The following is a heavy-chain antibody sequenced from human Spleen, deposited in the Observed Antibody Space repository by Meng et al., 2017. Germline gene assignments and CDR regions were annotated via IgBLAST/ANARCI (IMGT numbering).Heavy chain of an antibody. Sequence: SETLSLTCAVYGGSFSDYYWSWIRQPPGKGLEWIGEINHSGSTNYNPSLKSRVTISVDTSENQFSLKLSSVTAADTAVYYCARYGGNSVDYWGQGTLVTVSS. V-gene: IGHV4-34*09. CDR2: INHSGST. J-gene: IGHJ4*02. CDR1: GGSFSDYY. CDR3: ARYGGNSVDY. D-gene: IGHD4-23*01.